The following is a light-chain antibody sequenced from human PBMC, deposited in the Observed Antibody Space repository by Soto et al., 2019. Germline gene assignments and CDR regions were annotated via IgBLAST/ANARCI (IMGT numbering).Light chain of an antibody. CDR2: EVT. Sequence: QAVLTQPPSASGSPGQSVTISCTGTTSDIGAYNYVSWYHQRPGKAPKLIIYEVTRRPSGVPDRIFGSKSDTTASLTVSGLQADDEGHYYCSSFAGTNSFVFGTGTKLTVL. CDR1: TSDIGAYNY. CDR3: SSFAGTNSFV. V-gene: IGLV2-8*01. J-gene: IGLJ1*01.